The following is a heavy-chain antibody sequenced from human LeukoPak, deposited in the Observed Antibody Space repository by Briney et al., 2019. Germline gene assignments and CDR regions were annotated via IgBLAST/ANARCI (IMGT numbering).Heavy chain of an antibody. Sequence: GGSLRLSCAASGFTFSDYYMSWIRQAPGKGLEWVSYISSSGSTIYYADSVKGRFTISRDNSKNTLYLQMSSLRAEDTAVYYCARGPDGYNLDYWGQGTLVTVSS. D-gene: IGHD5-24*01. J-gene: IGHJ4*02. CDR2: ISSSGSTI. CDR1: GFTFSDYY. V-gene: IGHV3-11*04. CDR3: ARGPDGYNLDY.